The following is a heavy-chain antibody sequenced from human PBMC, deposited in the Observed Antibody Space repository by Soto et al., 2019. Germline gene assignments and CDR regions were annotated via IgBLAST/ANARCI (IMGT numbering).Heavy chain of an antibody. V-gene: IGHV3-23*01. CDR1: GFTFSSYA. CDR3: ARTQGIVLVPAAIWY. Sequence: AHLLESGGGLVQPGGSLRLSCAASGFTFSSYAMSWVRQSPGKGLEWVSGITASGGSTSYADSVKGRFTISRDNSKNTLYLQMNSLRAEDTAVYYCARTQGIVLVPAAIWYWGQGTLVTVSS. J-gene: IGHJ4*02. D-gene: IGHD2-2*01. CDR2: ITASGGST.